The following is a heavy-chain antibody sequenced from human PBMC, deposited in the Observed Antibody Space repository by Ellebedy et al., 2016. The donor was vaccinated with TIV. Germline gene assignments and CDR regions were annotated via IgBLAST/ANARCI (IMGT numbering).Heavy chain of an antibody. CDR3: ARGYYSDHNFDY. CDR1: GFTFSSYV. Sequence: GESLKISCAASGFTFSSYVMHWVRQAPGKGLEWVALISYDGSNKYYADSVKGRFTISRDNSKNTLYLQMNSLRAEDTAVYYCARGYYSDHNFDYWGQGTLVTVSS. V-gene: IGHV3-30*04. CDR2: ISYDGSNK. D-gene: IGHD4-17*01. J-gene: IGHJ4*02.